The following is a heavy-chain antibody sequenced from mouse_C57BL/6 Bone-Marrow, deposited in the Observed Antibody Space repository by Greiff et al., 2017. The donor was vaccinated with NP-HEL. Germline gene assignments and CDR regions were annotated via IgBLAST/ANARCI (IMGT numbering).Heavy chain of an antibody. CDR2: IYPGDGDT. D-gene: IGHD1-1*01. CDR3: ARYYGSSYYFDY. Sequence: VQLQQSGAELVKPGASVKISCKASGYAFSSYWMNWVKQRPGKGLEWIGQIYPGDGDTNYNGKFKGKATLTADKSSSNAYMQISSLTDEDSEVYFSARYYGSSYYFDYGGQGTTLTVTS. V-gene: IGHV1-80*01. J-gene: IGHJ2*01. CDR1: GYAFSSYW.